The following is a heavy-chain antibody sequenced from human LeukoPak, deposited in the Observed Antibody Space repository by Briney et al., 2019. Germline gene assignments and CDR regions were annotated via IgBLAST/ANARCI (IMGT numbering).Heavy chain of an antibody. J-gene: IGHJ4*02. CDR2: ISTTSSYI. CDR3: ARDSRGIAAGADY. D-gene: IGHD6-13*01. Sequence: GGSLRLSCATSGFTFSSYSMNWVRQAPGKGLEWVSSISTTSSYIYYADSVKGRFTVSRDNAENSLYLQMNSLRAEDTAVYYCARDSRGIAAGADYWGQGTLVTVSS. CDR1: GFTFSSYS. V-gene: IGHV3-21*01.